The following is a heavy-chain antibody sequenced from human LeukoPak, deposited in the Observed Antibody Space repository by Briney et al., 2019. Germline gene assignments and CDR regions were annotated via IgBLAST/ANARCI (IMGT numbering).Heavy chain of an antibody. CDR1: GGSISSYY. Sequence: SETLSLTCTVSGGSISSYYWSWIRQPPGKGLEWIGYIYYSGSTNYNPSLKSRVTISVDTSKNQFSLKLSSVTAADTAVYYCAREIAVAGHFDYWAREPWSPSPQ. D-gene: IGHD6-19*01. J-gene: IGHJ4*02. V-gene: IGHV4-59*01. CDR2: IYYSGST. CDR3: AREIAVAGHFDY.